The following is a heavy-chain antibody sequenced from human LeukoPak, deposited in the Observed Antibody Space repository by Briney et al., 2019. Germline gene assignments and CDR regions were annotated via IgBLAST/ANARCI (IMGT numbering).Heavy chain of an antibody. CDR2: IKEDGSDK. D-gene: IGHD3-10*01. CDR1: AFTFSVYW. J-gene: IGHJ4*02. V-gene: IGHV3-7*05. CDR3: VRDGIRDIPGIITIRYDY. Sequence: GGSLRLSCSASAFTFSVYWMTWVRQDPGKGLECVATIKEDGSDKYYVDSVRGRFTISRDNAENSLYLQMKSLTAEDTALYYCVRDGIRDIPGIITIRYDYWGQGTLVTVSS.